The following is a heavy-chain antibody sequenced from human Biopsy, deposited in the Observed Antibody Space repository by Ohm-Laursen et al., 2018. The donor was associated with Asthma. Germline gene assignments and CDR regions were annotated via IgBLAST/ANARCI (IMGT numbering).Heavy chain of an antibody. D-gene: IGHD4-17*01. J-gene: IGHJ4*02. V-gene: IGHV1-24*01. Sequence: SVKVSCKISGYSLTDLSMHWVRQAPGQRLEWMGGHDHEEGGTVSARRFQGRVTMTEDTSTDTAYMELSSLSSDDTAVYYCASDFPKDYVRYNFQFWGQGTLVTVSS. CDR1: GYSLTDLS. CDR3: ASDFPKDYVRYNFQF. CDR2: HDHEEGGT.